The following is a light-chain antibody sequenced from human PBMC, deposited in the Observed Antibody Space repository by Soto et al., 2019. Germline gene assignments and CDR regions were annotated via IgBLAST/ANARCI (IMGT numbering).Light chain of an antibody. CDR2: LSSDGSH. J-gene: IGLJ2*01. V-gene: IGLV4-69*01. CDR3: QTWDTGARVV. CDR1: SGHSSYA. Sequence: QHVLTQSPSASASLGASVKLTCTLNSGHSSYAIAWHQQQPEKGPRYLMKLSSDGSHSKGDGIPDRFSGSSSGAERYLTISSLQSEDEADYYCQTWDTGARVVFGGGTKLTVL.